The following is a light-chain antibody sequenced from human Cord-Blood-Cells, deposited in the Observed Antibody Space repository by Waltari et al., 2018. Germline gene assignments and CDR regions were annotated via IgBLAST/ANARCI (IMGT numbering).Light chain of an antibody. J-gene: IGKJ1*01. V-gene: IGKV3-11*01. CDR3: QQRSNWPT. Sequence: EIVLTQSPAPLSLSPGERATLSCRASQSVSSYLAWYQQKPGQAPRLLIYDASNRATGIPARFSGSGSVTDFTLTISSLEPEDFAVYYCQQRSNWPTFGQGTKVEIK. CDR1: QSVSSY. CDR2: DAS.